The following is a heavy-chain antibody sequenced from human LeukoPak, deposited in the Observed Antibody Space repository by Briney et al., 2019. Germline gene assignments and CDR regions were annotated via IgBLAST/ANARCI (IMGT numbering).Heavy chain of an antibody. J-gene: IGHJ3*02. D-gene: IGHD3-22*01. V-gene: IGHV4-34*01. CDR1: GGSFSGYY. Sequence: SETLSLTCAVYGGSFSGYYWTWIRQPPGKGLEWIGEINHSGSTNYNPSLKSRVTISVDTSKNQFSLKLSSVTAADTAVYYRARATLGGSGYYYVLNAFDIWGQGTMVTVSS. CDR3: ARATLGGSGYYYVLNAFDI. CDR2: INHSGST.